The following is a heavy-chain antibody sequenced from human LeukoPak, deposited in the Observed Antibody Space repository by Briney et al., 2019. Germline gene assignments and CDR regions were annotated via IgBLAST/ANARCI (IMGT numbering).Heavy chain of an antibody. Sequence: SETLSLTCTVSGGSISSYYWSWIRQPAGKGLEWIGRIYTSGSTNYNPSLTSRVTMSVDTSKNQFSLKLSSVTAADTAVYYCARALRGYSGYAAPSFDYWGQGTLVTVSS. CDR3: ARALRGYSGYAAPSFDY. CDR2: IYTSGST. D-gene: IGHD5-12*01. CDR1: GGSISSYY. V-gene: IGHV4-4*07. J-gene: IGHJ4*02.